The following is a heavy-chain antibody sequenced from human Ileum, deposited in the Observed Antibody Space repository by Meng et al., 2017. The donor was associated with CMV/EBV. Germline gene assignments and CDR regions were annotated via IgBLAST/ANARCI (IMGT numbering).Heavy chain of an antibody. Sequence: LSCAASGFRFSSSSMNWVRQAQGKGLEWVSSISNSVNYIYYADSVKGRFTISRDNPKNSLYLQMNSLRAEDTAVYYCARVSGSSFAYWGQGTLVTVSS. D-gene: IGHD3-10*01. V-gene: IGHV3-21*06. CDR3: ARVSGSSFAY. CDR2: ISNSVNYI. CDR1: GFRFSSSS. J-gene: IGHJ4*02.